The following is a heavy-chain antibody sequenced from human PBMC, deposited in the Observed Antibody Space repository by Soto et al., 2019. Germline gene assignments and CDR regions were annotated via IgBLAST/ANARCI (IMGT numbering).Heavy chain of an antibody. Sequence: QVQLVQSGAEVKKPGSSVKVSCKSSGGTFSSYTISWVRQAPGQGLEWMGRIIPILGVTNYAQQFQGRVTITADKARSTSYLDLSSLSSEDTDVYYCARDGRVAVVTTTLDYYSDGMDAWGQGTTVTVSS. CDR2: IIPILGVT. CDR3: ARDGRVAVVTTTLDYYSDGMDA. V-gene: IGHV1-69*08. J-gene: IGHJ6*02. CDR1: GGTFSSYT. D-gene: IGHD2-15*01.